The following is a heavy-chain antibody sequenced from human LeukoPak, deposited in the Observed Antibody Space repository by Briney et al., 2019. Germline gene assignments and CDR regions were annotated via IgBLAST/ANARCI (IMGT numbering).Heavy chain of an antibody. CDR3: ARYPHLQGYSGYDTFNWFDP. J-gene: IGHJ5*02. V-gene: IGHV4-59*01. D-gene: IGHD5-12*01. Sequence: SETLSLTCTVSGGSISSYYWSWIRQPPGKGLEWIGYIYYSGSTNYNPSLKSRVTISVDTSKNQFSLKLSSVTAADTAVYYCARYPHLQGYSGYDTFNWFDPWGQGTLVTVSS. CDR1: GGSISSYY. CDR2: IYYSGST.